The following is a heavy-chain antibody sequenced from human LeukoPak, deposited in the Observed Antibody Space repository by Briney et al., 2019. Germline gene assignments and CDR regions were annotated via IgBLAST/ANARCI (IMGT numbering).Heavy chain of an antibody. J-gene: IGHJ4*02. D-gene: IGHD2-15*01. Sequence: ASVKVSCKASGYTFTNYGISWVRRAPGQGLEWMGWISAYNGNTVYAQNLQGRVTMTTDTSTSTAYMELRSLRSDDTAAYYCARDRWSSSASAAPDDYWGQGTLVTVSS. CDR2: ISAYNGNT. V-gene: IGHV1-18*01. CDR1: GYTFTNYG. CDR3: ARDRWSSSASAAPDDY.